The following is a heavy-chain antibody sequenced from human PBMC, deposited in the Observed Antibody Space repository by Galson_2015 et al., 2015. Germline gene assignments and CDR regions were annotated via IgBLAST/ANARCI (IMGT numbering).Heavy chain of an antibody. D-gene: IGHD6-25*01. CDR1: GFIFGDFA. CDR2: LSWNSAGK. CDR3: AKLGSGSVNAFGY. J-gene: IGHJ4*02. V-gene: IGHV3-9*01. Sequence: SLRLSCAASGFIFGDFAMHWVRQVPGKGLEWVAGLSWNSAGKGYADSVKGRFTISRDNAKRSLYLDMSSLRPEDSALYYCAKLGSGSVNAFGYWGQGTLVTVSS.